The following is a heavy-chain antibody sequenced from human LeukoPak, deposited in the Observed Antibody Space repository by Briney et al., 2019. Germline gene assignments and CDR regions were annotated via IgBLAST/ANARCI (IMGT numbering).Heavy chain of an antibody. D-gene: IGHD2-15*01. V-gene: IGHV3-23*01. CDR2: ISTVGGDT. Sequence: RGSLRLSCVASGFSFSNSAFSSVRPTPQEGLEWVSAISTVGGDTYSTHSLKGGFTISTETSKNTLYLQRNRLRGEDTALYYCVKAGYCGRSNCVFESWGQGALVTVSS. CDR3: VKAGYCGRSNCVFES. J-gene: IGHJ4*02. CDR1: GFSFSNSA.